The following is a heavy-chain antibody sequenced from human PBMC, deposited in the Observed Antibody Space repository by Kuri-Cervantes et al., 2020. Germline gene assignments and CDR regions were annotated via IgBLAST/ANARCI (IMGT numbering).Heavy chain of an antibody. Sequence: GESLKISCAASGFTFNNAWMSWVRQAPGKGLEWVGRIKSKTDGGTTDYTTPVKGRFTISRDDSKNTLCLQMNSLKTEDTAVYYCTTDGTYSSSSVDYWGQGTLVTVSS. CDR1: GFTFNNAW. CDR3: TTDGTYSSSSVDY. V-gene: IGHV3-15*01. D-gene: IGHD6-6*01. CDR2: IKSKTDGGTT. J-gene: IGHJ4*02.